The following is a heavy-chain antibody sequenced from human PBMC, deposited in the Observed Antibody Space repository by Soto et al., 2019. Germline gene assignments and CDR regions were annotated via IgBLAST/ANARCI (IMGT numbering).Heavy chain of an antibody. CDR3: ARDYGDYSFFFDF. V-gene: IGHV4-59*01. J-gene: IGHJ4*02. CDR2: YSGFT. CDR1: GGSISTYY. D-gene: IGHD4-17*01. Sequence: SETLSLTCTVSGGSISTYYWSWIRQPPGKGLEWIGGYSGFTDYNPSLESRATISVDHSKNQFSLTLRSVTAADSAVYYCARDYGDYSFFFDFWGQGALVTVSS.